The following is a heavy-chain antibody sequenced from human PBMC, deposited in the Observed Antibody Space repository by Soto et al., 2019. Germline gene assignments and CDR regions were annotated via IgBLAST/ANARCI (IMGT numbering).Heavy chain of an antibody. V-gene: IGHV4-31*03. CDR1: GGSISSGGYY. Sequence: SETLSLTCTVSGGSISSGGYYWSWIRQHPGKGLEWIGYIYYSGSTYYNPSLKSRVTISVDTSKNQFSLKLSSVTAADTAVYYCARVGIVATIPSYYYYYGMDVWGQGTTVTVSS. CDR2: IYYSGST. D-gene: IGHD5-12*01. CDR3: ARVGIVATIPSYYYYYGMDV. J-gene: IGHJ6*02.